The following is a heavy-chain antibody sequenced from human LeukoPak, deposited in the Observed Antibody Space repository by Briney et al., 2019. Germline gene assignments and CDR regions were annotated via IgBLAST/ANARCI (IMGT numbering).Heavy chain of an antibody. D-gene: IGHD3-10*01. CDR2: INPNSGGT. CDR1: GYTFTGYN. Sequence: ASVKVSCKASGYTFTGYNMHWVRQAPGQGLEWMGWINPNSGGTNYAQKFQGRVTMTRDTSISTAYMELSRLRSDDKAVYYCARITMVRGVGWFDPWGQGTLVTVSS. CDR3: ARITMVRGVGWFDP. J-gene: IGHJ5*02. V-gene: IGHV1-2*02.